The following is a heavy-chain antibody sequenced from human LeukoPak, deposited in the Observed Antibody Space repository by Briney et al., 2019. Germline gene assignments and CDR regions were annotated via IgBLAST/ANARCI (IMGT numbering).Heavy chain of an antibody. J-gene: IGHJ4*02. D-gene: IGHD2-21*02. Sequence: GGSLRLSCAASGFTFSSHWMHWVRRAPGKGLVWVSGLNSEGRRTKYADSVRGRSTIYRDNTKNTLDLEMNSLRAEDTALYYCVRGAPPCGGDCYPDWGQGTPVAVSS. CDR1: GFTFSSHW. CDR2: LNSEGRRT. V-gene: IGHV3-74*03. CDR3: VRGAPPCGGDCYPD.